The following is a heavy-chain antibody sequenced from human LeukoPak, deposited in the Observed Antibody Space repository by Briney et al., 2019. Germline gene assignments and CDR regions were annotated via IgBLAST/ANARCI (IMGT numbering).Heavy chain of an antibody. D-gene: IGHD3-22*01. Sequence: QTGGSLRLSCAASGFTFSSYAMSWVRQAPGKGLEWVSAISGSGGSTYYADSVKGRFTISRDNSKNTLYLQMNSLGAEDTAVYYCAKDQYYYDSSGYLGYFDYWGQGTLVTVSS. CDR2: ISGSGGST. V-gene: IGHV3-23*01. CDR1: GFTFSSYA. CDR3: AKDQYYYDSSGYLGYFDY. J-gene: IGHJ4*02.